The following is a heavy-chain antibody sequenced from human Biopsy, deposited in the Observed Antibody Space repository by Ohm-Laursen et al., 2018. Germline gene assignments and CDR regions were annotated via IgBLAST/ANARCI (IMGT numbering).Heavy chain of an antibody. Sequence: GTLSLTCTVSGGSMSSYYWTWIRQPPGKGLEWIGYIYNSGSTNYNPSLKSRVTISVAVDTSKSQFSLRLSSVTAADTATYYCARGEAGVYDALDIWGQGTMVIVSS. CDR1: GGSMSSYY. CDR3: ARGEAGVYDALDI. CDR2: IYNSGST. V-gene: IGHV4-59*01. J-gene: IGHJ3*02. D-gene: IGHD5/OR15-5a*01.